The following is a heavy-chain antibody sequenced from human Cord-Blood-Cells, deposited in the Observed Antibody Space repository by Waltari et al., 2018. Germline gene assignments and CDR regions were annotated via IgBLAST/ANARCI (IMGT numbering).Heavy chain of an antibody. D-gene: IGHD4-17*01. V-gene: IGHV3-11*01. J-gene: IGHJ6*02. CDR3: ARGADYGETYYYYGMDV. Sequence: SGFTFSDYYMSWIRQAPGKGLEWVSYISSSGSTIYYADSGKGRFTISRDNAKNSLYLQMNSLRAEDTAVYYCARGADYGETYYYYGMDVWGQGTTVTVSS. CDR1: GFTFSDYY. CDR2: ISSSGSTI.